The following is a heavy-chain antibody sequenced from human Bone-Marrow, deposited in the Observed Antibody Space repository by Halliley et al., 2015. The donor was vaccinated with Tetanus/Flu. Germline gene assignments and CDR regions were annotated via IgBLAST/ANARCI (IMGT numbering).Heavy chain of an antibody. Sequence: VQLVQSGAEVKKPGESLRISCKASGYKFPDYWISWVRQLPGKGLEWMGKIEPSDSSVIYNPSFQGHVTMSVDKSISTAYLYWSSLTASDTAMYYCATPMGDYWGRGTHVTVSS. D-gene: IGHD2-8*01. CDR3: ATPMGDY. CDR2: IEPSDSSV. V-gene: IGHV5-10-1*01. CDR1: GYKFPDYW. J-gene: IGHJ4*02.